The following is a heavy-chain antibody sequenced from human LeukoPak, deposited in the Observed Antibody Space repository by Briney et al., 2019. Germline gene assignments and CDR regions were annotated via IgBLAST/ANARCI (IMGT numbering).Heavy chain of an antibody. J-gene: IGHJ6*02. Sequence: SETLSLTCTVSGGSISSYYWSWIRQPAGKGLEWIGRIYTSGSTNYNPSLKSRVTMSVDTSKNQFSLKLSSVTAADTAVYYSARDSSGQWLVRGLGYYYYGMDVWGQGTTVTVSS. CDR1: GGSISSYY. D-gene: IGHD6-19*01. CDR3: ARDSSGQWLVRGLGYYYYGMDV. CDR2: IYTSGST. V-gene: IGHV4-4*07.